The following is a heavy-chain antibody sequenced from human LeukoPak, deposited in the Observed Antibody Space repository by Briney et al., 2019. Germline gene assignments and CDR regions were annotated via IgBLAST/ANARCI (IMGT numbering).Heavy chain of an antibody. D-gene: IGHD1-26*01. CDR3: YSGSYYVADFDY. J-gene: IGHJ4*02. Sequence: PVKVSCKASGGTFSSYAISWVRQAPGQGLEWMGGIIPIFGTANYAQKFQGRVTITADESTSTAYMELSSLRSEDTAVYYCYSGSYYVADFDYWGQGTLVTVSS. CDR2: IIPIFGTA. V-gene: IGHV1-69*13. CDR1: GGTFSSYA.